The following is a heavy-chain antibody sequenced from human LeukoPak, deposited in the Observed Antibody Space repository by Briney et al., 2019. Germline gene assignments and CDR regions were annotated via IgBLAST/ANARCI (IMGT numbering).Heavy chain of an antibody. V-gene: IGHV3-23*01. CDR3: AKRPNYHDSSGYHGYVDY. CDR1: GFTFSSYA. D-gene: IGHD3-22*01. Sequence: GGSLRLSCAASGFTFSSYAMSWVRQAPGKGLEWVSAISGSGGSTYYADSVKGRFTISRDNSKNTLYLQMNSLRAEDTAVYYCAKRPNYHDSSGYHGYVDYWGQGTLVTVSS. CDR2: ISGSGGST. J-gene: IGHJ4*02.